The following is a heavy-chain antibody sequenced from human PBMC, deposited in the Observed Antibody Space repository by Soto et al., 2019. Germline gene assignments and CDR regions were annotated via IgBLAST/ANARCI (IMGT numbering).Heavy chain of an antibody. J-gene: IGHJ4*02. CDR1: GGSIYRSGYY. CDR2: IDYNGVT. CDR3: GKVLVGATGHTDSDS. Sequence: PSETLSLTCTVSGGSIYRSGYYWGWIRQPPGRGLEWIGNIDYNGVTYSNPSLKSRVTISRDTSKNQFSLKLTSVTAADTALYYCGKVLVGATGHTDSDSRGPGTLVTVS. D-gene: IGHD2-15*01. V-gene: IGHV4-39*01.